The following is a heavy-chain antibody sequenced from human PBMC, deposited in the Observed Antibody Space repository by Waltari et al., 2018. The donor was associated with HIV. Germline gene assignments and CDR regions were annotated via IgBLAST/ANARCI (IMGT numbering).Heavy chain of an antibody. J-gene: IGHJ6*02. CDR2: CEPEEGET. V-gene: IGHV1-24*01. D-gene: IGHD6-6*01. CDR1: GYTLTELS. Sequence: QVQLVQSGAEVKKPGASVKVSCKVSGYTLTELSMHWVRQAPGKGLEWMGGCEPEEGETSYAQSFQGRVTMTEDTSTDTAYMELSSLRSEDTAVYYCAIYSSSSGLLDGMDVWGQGTTVTVSS. CDR3: AIYSSSSGLLDGMDV.